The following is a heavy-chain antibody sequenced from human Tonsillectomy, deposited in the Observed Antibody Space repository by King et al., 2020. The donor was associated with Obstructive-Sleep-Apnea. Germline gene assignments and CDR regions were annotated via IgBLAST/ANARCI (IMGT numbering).Heavy chain of an antibody. Sequence: VQLVESGGGLVQPGRSLRLSCAASGFTFDDYAMHWVRQVPGKGLEWVSGISWNSGVIGFADSLKGRFTISRDNAKNSLFLQMNSLRAEDTALYYGAKDSGWRYYYYGLDVWGQGTTVTVSS. D-gene: IGHD6-19*01. V-gene: IGHV3-9*01. CDR2: ISWNSGVI. J-gene: IGHJ6*02. CDR1: GFTFDDYA. CDR3: AKDSGWRYYYYGLDV.